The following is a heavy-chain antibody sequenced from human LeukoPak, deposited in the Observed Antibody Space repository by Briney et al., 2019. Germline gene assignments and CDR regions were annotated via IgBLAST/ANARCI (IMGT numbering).Heavy chain of an antibody. CDR2: IWYDGSNQ. Sequence: PGGSLRLSCAAAGFSFSSYGMHWVRQAPGKGLEWVAFIWYDGSNQDYADSVKGRFTISRDNSKNTLDLQMNSLRAEDTAVYYCAREGGITLVRGITNYYYYYMDVWGKGTTVTISS. J-gene: IGHJ6*03. D-gene: IGHD3-10*01. CDR1: GFSFSSYG. CDR3: AREGGITLVRGITNYYYYYMDV. V-gene: IGHV3-33*01.